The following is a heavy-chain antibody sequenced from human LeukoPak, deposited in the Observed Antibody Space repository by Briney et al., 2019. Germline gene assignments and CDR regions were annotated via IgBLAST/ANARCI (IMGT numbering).Heavy chain of an antibody. D-gene: IGHD1-7*01. CDR3: ARDLHELELYYFDS. CDR2: TYYRSKWFN. J-gene: IGHJ4*02. CDR1: GDTVSSNSAA. V-gene: IGHV6-1*01. Sequence: SQALSLTCDISGDTVSSNSAAWSWIRQSPSRGLEWLGRTYYRSKWFNDYAMSVKGRITINPDTSKNQFSLQLNSVTPEDTAVYYCARDLHELELYYFDSWGQGTLVIVSS.